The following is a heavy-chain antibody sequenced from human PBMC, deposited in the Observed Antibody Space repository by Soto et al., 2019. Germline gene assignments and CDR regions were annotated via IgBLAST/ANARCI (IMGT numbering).Heavy chain of an antibody. V-gene: IGHV3-53*01. CDR2: IYSGGST. Sequence: GGSLRLSCAASGFTVSSNYMSWVRQAPGKGLEWVSVIYSGGSTYYADSVKGRFTISRDNSKNTLYLQMNSLRAEDTAVYYCARGYCSGGSCYPAGYWGQGTLVTVSS. CDR3: ARGYCSGGSCYPAGY. D-gene: IGHD2-15*01. J-gene: IGHJ4*02. CDR1: GFTVSSNY.